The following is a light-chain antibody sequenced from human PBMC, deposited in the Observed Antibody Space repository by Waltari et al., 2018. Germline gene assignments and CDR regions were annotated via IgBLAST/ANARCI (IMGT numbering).Light chain of an antibody. CDR1: SLRTSY. CDR2: GKD. Sequence: SSELTQDPAVSVALGQTIRFTCQGDSLRTSYASWYQVKSGQAPILVIYGKDKRPSGIPDRIPGYSSGTTSSLTITGAQAEDEADYYCSSRNGRANEVVFAGGTKVTVL. V-gene: IGLV3-19*01. J-gene: IGLJ3*02. CDR3: SSRNGRANEVV.